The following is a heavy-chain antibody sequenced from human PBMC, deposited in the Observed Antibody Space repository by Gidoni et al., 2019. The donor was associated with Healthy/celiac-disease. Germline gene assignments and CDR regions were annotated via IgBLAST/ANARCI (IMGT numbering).Heavy chain of an antibody. CDR2: ISGSGGST. J-gene: IGHJ5*02. V-gene: IGHV3-23*01. D-gene: IGHD1-26*01. CDR3: AKSQRRWELTDFNWFDP. CDR1: GFTFCRSA. Sequence: EVQLLESGGGLVQPGGSLRLSCAASGFTFCRSAMSWVRQAPGKGLEWVSAISGSGGSTYYADAVKGRFTISRDNSKNTLYLQMNSLRAEDTAVYYCAKSQRRWELTDFNWFDPWGQGTLVTVSS.